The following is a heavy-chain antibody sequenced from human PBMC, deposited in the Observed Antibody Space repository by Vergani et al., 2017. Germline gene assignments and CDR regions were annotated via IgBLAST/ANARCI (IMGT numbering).Heavy chain of an antibody. V-gene: IGHV3-48*03. J-gene: IGHJ5*02. CDR3: ARVQQGSSEFDP. CDR1: GFTFSSYE. Sequence: EVQLVESGGGLVQPGGSLRLSCAASGFTFSSYEMNWVRQAPGKGLEWVSYISSSSSYTNYAASVKGRFTISRDNAKNSLHLQMNSLRAEDTAVYYCARVQQGSSEFDPWGQGTLVTVSS. D-gene: IGHD5-18*01. CDR2: ISSSSSYT.